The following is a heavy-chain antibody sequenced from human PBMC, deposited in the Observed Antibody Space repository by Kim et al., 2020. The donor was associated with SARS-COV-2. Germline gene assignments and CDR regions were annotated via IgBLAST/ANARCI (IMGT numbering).Heavy chain of an antibody. J-gene: IGHJ4*02. V-gene: IGHV3-11*01. D-gene: IGHD3-22*01. CDR3: VRDYYYDSSGSPFDY. Sequence: DPVKGRFTISRANAKNSLYLQMNSLRAEDTAVYYCVRDYYYDSSGSPFDYWGQGTLVTVSS.